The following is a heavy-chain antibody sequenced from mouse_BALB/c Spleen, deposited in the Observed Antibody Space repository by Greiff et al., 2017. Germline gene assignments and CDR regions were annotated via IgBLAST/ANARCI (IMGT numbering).Heavy chain of an antibody. CDR2: IFPGDGST. Sequence: VHLVESGAELVKPGASVKLSCKASGYTFTSYDINWVRQGPEQGLEWIGWIFPGDGSTKYNEKFKGKATLTTDKSSSTAYMQLSRLTSEDSAVYFCARSVRRGYWYFDVWGAGTTVTVSS. V-gene: IGHV1-85*01. CDR1: GYTFTSYD. J-gene: IGHJ1*01. D-gene: IGHD2-14*01. CDR3: ARSVRRGYWYFDV.